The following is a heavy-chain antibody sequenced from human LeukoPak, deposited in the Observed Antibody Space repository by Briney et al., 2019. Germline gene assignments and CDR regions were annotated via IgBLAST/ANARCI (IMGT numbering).Heavy chain of an antibody. Sequence: GGSLRLSCAASGFTFSSYAMSWVRQAPGKGLEWVSAISGSGGSTYYADSVKGRFTISRDNSKNTLYLEMNSLRAEDTAVYYCAKVGYCSGGSCYYPPSDFDYWGQGTLVTVSS. J-gene: IGHJ4*02. CDR3: AKVGYCSGGSCYYPPSDFDY. CDR2: ISGSGGST. CDR1: GFTFSSYA. V-gene: IGHV3-23*01. D-gene: IGHD2-15*01.